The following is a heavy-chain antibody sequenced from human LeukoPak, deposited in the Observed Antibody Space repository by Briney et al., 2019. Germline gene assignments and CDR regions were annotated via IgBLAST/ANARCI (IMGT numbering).Heavy chain of an antibody. CDR3: ARHGDSWTFDY. D-gene: IGHD6-13*01. CDR1: GGSISSYY. V-gene: IGHV4-59*08. J-gene: IGHJ4*02. Sequence: LETLSLTCTVSGGSISSYYWSWIRLPPGKGLEWIGFLDYSGSPNYNPSFKSRLTVSVDTSKNQFSLKLRSVTAADTAVYYCARHGDSWTFDYWGQGTLVTASS. CDR2: LDYSGSP.